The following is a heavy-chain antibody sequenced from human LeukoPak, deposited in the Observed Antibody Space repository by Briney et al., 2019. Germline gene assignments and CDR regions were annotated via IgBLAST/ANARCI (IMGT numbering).Heavy chain of an antibody. J-gene: IGHJ4*02. D-gene: IGHD3-22*01. V-gene: IGHV4-39*02. Sequence: SETLSLTCTVSGGSISSSSYYWGWIRQPPGKGLEWIGSIYYSGSTYYNPSLKSRVTISVDTSKNQLPLKLSSVTAADTAVYYCARDAMIVVDYFDYWGQGTLVTVSS. CDR2: IYYSGST. CDR1: GGSISSSSYY. CDR3: ARDAMIVVDYFDY.